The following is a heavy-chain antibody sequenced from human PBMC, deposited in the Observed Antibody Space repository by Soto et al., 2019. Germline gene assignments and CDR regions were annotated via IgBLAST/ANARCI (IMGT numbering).Heavy chain of an antibody. CDR2: INHSGST. V-gene: IGHV4-34*01. J-gene: IGHJ4*02. CDR3: ARDSVEMTTRGDVAFDY. CDR1: GGSFSGYF. D-gene: IGHD4-17*01. Sequence: SETLSLTCAVYGGSFSGYFWNWIRQSPGKGLEWIGEINHSGSTNYNPSPKSRVTILVDTSKNQFSLKLRSVTAADTAVYYCARDSVEMTTRGDVAFDYWGQGTLVTVSS.